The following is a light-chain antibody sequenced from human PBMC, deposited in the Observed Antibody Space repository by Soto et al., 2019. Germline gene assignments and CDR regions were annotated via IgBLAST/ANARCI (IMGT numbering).Light chain of an antibody. CDR3: AARDDSLNSPRML. V-gene: IGLV1-44*01. Sequence: QSVLTQPPSVSATPGQRVTISCSGTYSNIGTNTVAWYQRLPGTAPKLLIYSNNERPSGVPDRFSGSKSGSSASLAISGLQSEDEAYYYCAARDDSLNSPRMLFGGGTKLTVL. J-gene: IGLJ2*01. CDR2: SNN. CDR1: YSNIGTNT.